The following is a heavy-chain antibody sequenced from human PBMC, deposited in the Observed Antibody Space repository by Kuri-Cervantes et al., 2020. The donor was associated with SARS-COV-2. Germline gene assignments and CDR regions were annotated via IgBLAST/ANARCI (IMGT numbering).Heavy chain of an antibody. CDR3: ARGSGWYVDYYYGMDV. CDR1: GFTFSSYE. D-gene: IGHD6-19*01. Sequence: GESLKISCAASGFTFSSYEMNWVRQAPGKGLEWVSYTGSYDQYADSVKGRFTISRDNAKNSLYLQMNSLRAEDTAVYYCARGSGWYVDYYYGMDVWGQGTMVTVSS. V-gene: IGHV3-48*03. J-gene: IGHJ6*02. CDR2: TGSYDQ.